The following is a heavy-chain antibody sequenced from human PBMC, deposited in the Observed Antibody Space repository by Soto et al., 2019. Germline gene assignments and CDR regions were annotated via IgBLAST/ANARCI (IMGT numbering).Heavy chain of an antibody. CDR3: ARDPGYSTTWHQAFDI. J-gene: IGHJ3*02. Sequence: QVQLVQSGAEVKKPGASVKVSCKASGYTFTSYGISWVRQAPGQGPEWMGRISTYNGNTNYVQKLQVRVTMTTDTSTNKAYMELRSLRYDDTAVYYCARDPGYSTTWHQAFDIWGQGTMVTVSS. V-gene: IGHV1-18*01. CDR2: ISTYNGNT. D-gene: IGHD6-13*01. CDR1: GYTFTSYG.